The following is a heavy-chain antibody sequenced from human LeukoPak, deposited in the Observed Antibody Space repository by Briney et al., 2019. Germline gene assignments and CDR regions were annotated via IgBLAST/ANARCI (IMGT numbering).Heavy chain of an antibody. Sequence: PSEALSLTCTVSGGSISSHDWTWIRQPAGKGLEWIGRIYISGSPNYNPSLKSRVTMSVDTSKNQFSLKLTSVTAADTAVYYCARVSSSWYQDWCFDRWGRGTWSLSPQ. CDR1: GGSISSHD. J-gene: IGHJ2*01. CDR3: ARVSSSWYQDWCFDR. V-gene: IGHV4-4*07. D-gene: IGHD6-13*01. CDR2: IYISGSP.